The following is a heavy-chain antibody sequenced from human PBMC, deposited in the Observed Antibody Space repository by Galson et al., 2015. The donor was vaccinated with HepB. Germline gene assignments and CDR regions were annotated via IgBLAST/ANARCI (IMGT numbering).Heavy chain of an antibody. CDR1: GFTFSNCT. D-gene: IGHD2-15*01. J-gene: IGHJ3*01. CDR2: ISYDGSNK. Sequence: SLRLSCAASGFTFSNCTMNWVRQAPGKGLEWVAVISYDGSNKYYAGSVKGRFTISRDNSKNTLYLQMNSLRAEDTAVYYCAKDLQDSWGQGTMVTVSS. V-gene: IGHV3-30*18. CDR3: AKDLQDS.